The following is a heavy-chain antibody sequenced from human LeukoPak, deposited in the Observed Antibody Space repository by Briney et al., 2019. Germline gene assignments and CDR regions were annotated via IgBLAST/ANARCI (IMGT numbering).Heavy chain of an antibody. CDR1: GGSTSGYY. Sequence: SETLSLTCTVSGGSTSGYYWSWIRQPPGKGLEWIGYIYYSGSTNYNPSLKSRVTISVDTSKNQFSLKLSSVTAADTAVYYCARATKGTSLLWFGELSYYFDYWGQGTLVTVSS. J-gene: IGHJ4*02. D-gene: IGHD3-10*01. V-gene: IGHV4-59*01. CDR3: ARATKGTSLLWFGELSYYFDY. CDR2: IYYSGST.